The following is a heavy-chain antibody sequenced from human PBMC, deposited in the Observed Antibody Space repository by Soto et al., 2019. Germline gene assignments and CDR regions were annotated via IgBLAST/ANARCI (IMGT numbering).Heavy chain of an antibody. Sequence: QVQLVESGGGVVQPGRSLRLSCAASGFTFSSYGMHWVRQAPGKGLEWVAVIWYDGSNKYYADSVKGRFTISRDNSKNTLYLQMNSLRAEDTAVYYCVRDGDIVVVPAATLDYWGQGTLVTVSS. CDR2: IWYDGSNK. CDR1: GFTFSSYG. D-gene: IGHD2-2*01. V-gene: IGHV3-33*01. J-gene: IGHJ4*02. CDR3: VRDGDIVVVPAATLDY.